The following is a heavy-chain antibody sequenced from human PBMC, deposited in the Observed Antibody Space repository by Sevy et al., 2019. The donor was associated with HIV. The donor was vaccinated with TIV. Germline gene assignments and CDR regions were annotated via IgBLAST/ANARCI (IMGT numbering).Heavy chain of an antibody. D-gene: IGHD3-16*02. CDR3: AKLVAWGSYRYIDY. CDR2: ISGSGGST. V-gene: IGHV3-23*01. J-gene: IGHJ4*02. Sequence: AGGSLRLSCAASGFTFSSYAMSWVRQAPGKGLEWVSAISGSGGSTYYAESVKGRFTISRDNSKNTLYLQMNSLRAEDTAVYYCAKLVAWGSYRYIDYWGQGTLVTVSS. CDR1: GFTFSSYA.